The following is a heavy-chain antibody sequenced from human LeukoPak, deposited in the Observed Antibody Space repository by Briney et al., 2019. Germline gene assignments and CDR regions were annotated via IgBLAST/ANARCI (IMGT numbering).Heavy chain of an antibody. J-gene: IGHJ5*02. Sequence: SETLSLTCAVSGGSISSSNWWSWVRQPPGKGLEWIGEIYHSGSTNYNPSLKSRVTISVDKSKNQFSLKLSSVTAADTAVYYCARDPGRIAVAGAYNWFDPWGQGTLVTVSS. V-gene: IGHV4-4*02. CDR2: IYHSGST. CDR1: GGSISSSNW. D-gene: IGHD6-19*01. CDR3: ARDPGRIAVAGAYNWFDP.